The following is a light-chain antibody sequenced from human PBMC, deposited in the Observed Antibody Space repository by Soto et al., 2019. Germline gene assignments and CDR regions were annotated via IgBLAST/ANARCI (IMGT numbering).Light chain of an antibody. CDR1: QSISSW. V-gene: IGKV1-5*01. Sequence: DIQMTQSPSTLSASVGHRVTITCRASQSISSWLAWYQQKPGKAPKLLIYDASNLESGVPSRFSGSGSGTEFTLTISSLQPDDFATYYCQQYNSCLFGQGTKVEMK. CDR3: QQYNSCL. J-gene: IGKJ1*01. CDR2: DAS.